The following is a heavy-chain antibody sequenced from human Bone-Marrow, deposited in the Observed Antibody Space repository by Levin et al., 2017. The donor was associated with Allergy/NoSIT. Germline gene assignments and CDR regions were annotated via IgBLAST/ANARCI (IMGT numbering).Heavy chain of an antibody. V-gene: IGHV3-49*03. D-gene: IGHD2/OR15-2a*01. CDR1: GFTISDYS. CDR2: IRSKAYGGTL. CDR3: TREQGNHGDAFDI. Sequence: GGSLRLSCAVSGFTISDYSLTWFRQAPGKGLEWVGVIRSKAYGGTLENDASVKGRFTISRAEYKNVVYLQMNSLKTEETAVYYCTREQGNHGDAFDIWGQGTTVTVSS. J-gene: IGHJ3*02.